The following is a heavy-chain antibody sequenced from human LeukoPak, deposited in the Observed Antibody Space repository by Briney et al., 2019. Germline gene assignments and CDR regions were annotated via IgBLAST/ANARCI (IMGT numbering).Heavy chain of an antibody. V-gene: IGHV4-34*01. CDR3: ARASIAPPDGWFDP. J-gene: IGHJ5*02. Sequence: SETLSLTCAVYGGSFSGYYWSWIRQPPGKGLEWIGEINHSGSTNYNPSLKSRVTISVDTSKNQFSLKLTSVTAADTAVYYCARASIAPPDGWFDPWGQGTLVTVSS. D-gene: IGHD6-6*01. CDR1: GGSFSGYY. CDR2: INHSGST.